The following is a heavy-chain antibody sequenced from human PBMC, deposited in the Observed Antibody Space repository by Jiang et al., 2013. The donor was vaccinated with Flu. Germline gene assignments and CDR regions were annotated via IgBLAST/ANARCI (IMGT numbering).Heavy chain of an antibody. D-gene: IGHD3-10*01. CDR1: GGSISSYY. CDR3: ARDRGSSIVRDPYGMDV. Sequence: GSGLVKPSETLSLTCTVSGGSISSYYWSWIRQPPGKGLEWIGYIYYSGSTNYNPSLKSRVTISVDTSKNQFSLKLSSVTAADTAVYYCARDRGSSIVRDPYGMDVWGQGT. CDR2: IYYSGST. J-gene: IGHJ6*02. V-gene: IGHV4-59*01.